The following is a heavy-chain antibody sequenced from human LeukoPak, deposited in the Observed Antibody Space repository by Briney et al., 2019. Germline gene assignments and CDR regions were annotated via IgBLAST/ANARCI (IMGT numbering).Heavy chain of an antibody. CDR2: ISGSGGST. CDR1: GFTFSSYA. V-gene: IGHV3-23*01. CDR3: AKTTTGYSSGRYPGWPVDY. Sequence: GGSLRLSCAASGFTFSSYAMYWVRQAPGKGLEWVSAISGSGGSTYYADFVKGRFTISRDNSKNTVYLQMNSLRAEDTAVYYCAKTTTGYSSGRYPGWPVDYWGQGTLVTVSS. D-gene: IGHD6-19*01. J-gene: IGHJ4*02.